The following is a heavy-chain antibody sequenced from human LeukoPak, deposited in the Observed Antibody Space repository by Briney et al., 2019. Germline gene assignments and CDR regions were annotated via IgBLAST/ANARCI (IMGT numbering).Heavy chain of an antibody. Sequence: PGGSLRLSCAASGFTFSSYAMSWVRQAPGKGLEWVAVISYDGSNKYYADSVKGRFTISRDNSKNTLYLQMNSLRAEDTAVYYCATPIYGDYDAFDYWGQGTLVTVSS. J-gene: IGHJ4*02. CDR1: GFTFSSYA. V-gene: IGHV3-30*03. CDR3: ATPIYGDYDAFDY. CDR2: ISYDGSNK. D-gene: IGHD4-17*01.